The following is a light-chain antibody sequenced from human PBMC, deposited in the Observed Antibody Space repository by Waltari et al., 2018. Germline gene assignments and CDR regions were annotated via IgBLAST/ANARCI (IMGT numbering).Light chain of an antibody. CDR1: SSDVGTYNS. Sequence: QSALTQPASVSGSPGQSITISCPGTSSDVGTYNSVSWYQDHPGQSPKVIIYDVSDRPSGVSARFSASKAGNPASLTISGLQAEDEADYYCSSQSSNNVVLFGGGTKVTVL. CDR2: DVS. J-gene: IGLJ3*02. V-gene: IGLV2-14*03. CDR3: SSQSSNNVVL.